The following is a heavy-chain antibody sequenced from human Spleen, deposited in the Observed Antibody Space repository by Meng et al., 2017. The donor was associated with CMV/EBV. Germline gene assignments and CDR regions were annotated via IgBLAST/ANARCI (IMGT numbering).Heavy chain of an antibody. J-gene: IGHJ4*02. CDR2: IYYSGST. D-gene: IGHD3-22*01. V-gene: IGHV4-30-4*08. CDR3: ATYYYDSSGYYCFDY. CDR1: GGSISSGDYY. Sequence: QVQRPGAGPGLVKPSQTLSLTCTVSGGSISSGDYYWSWIRQPPGKGLEWIGYIYYSGSTYYNPSLKSRVTISVDTSKNQFSLKLSSVTAADTAVYYCATYYYDSSGYYCFDYWGQGTLVTVSS.